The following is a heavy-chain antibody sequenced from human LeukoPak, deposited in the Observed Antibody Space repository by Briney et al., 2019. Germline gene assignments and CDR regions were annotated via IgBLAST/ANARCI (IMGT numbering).Heavy chain of an antibody. CDR1: GASVSSSNYF. D-gene: IGHD4-23*01. CDR2: ISYSGST. V-gene: IGHV4-39*07. J-gene: IGHJ4*02. CDR3: ARDGGNSGY. Sequence: SETLSLTCAVSGASVSSSNYFWGWIRQPPGKGLEWIGSISYSGSTYFNPSLKSRVTISVDTSKNQFSLKLSSVTAADTAVYYCARDGGNSGYWGQGALVTVSS.